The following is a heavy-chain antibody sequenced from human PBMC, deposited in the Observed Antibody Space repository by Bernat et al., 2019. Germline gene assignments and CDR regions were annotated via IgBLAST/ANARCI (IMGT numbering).Heavy chain of an antibody. CDR2: IYPGDSDT. V-gene: IGHV5-51*01. J-gene: IGHJ4*02. Sequence: PGESLQISCKSSGYSFASYWIAWVRQVPGKGLEWMGIIYPGDSDTRYRPSFQGKVTMSVDKSISTAYLQWSSLKASDTAMYYCARHITEYSSGWEGFDYWGRGTLVTVSS. CDR3: ARHITEYSSGWEGFDY. D-gene: IGHD6-19*01. CDR1: GYSFASYW.